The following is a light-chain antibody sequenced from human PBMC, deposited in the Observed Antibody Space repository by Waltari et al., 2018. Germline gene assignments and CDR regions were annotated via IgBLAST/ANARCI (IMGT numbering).Light chain of an antibody. CDR2: VKSDGSH. V-gene: IGLV4-69*01. CDR3: QVWDTVSHVL. J-gene: IGLJ2*01. Sequence: VVTQSPSASASLGASVNLTCSLSIEHSNYAIAWHQQKPEQGPRYLMKVKSDGSHEKGDGITDRFPGSSSGPERYLTISSLQVEDEAAYYCQVWDTVSHVLVGGGTTLTVL. CDR1: IEHSNYA.